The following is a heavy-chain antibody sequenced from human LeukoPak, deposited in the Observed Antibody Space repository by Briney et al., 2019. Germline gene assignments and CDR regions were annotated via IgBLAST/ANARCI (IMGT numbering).Heavy chain of an antibody. CDR2: TYYRSKWYN. CDR1: GDSVSRNSTA. D-gene: IGHD1/OR15-1a*01. CDR3: ARRNWNKGVYYDGMDV. Sequence: SQTLSLTCAISGDSVSRNSTAWNWIRQSPSRGLEWLGRTYYRSKWYNDYAVSVKSRIAINPDTSKNQFSLQLNSVTHEDTAVYYCARRNWNKGVYYDGMDVWGQGTTVTVSS. V-gene: IGHV6-1*01. J-gene: IGHJ6*02.